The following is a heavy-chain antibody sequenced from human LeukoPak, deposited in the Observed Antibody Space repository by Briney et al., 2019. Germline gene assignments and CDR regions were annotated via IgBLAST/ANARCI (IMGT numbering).Heavy chain of an antibody. CDR1: GGSVSSHH. V-gene: IGHV4-59*02. J-gene: IGHJ1*01. CDR2: IHGGGST. D-gene: IGHD2/OR15-2a*01. Sequence: KPAETLSLTCTVSGGSVSSHHWNWIRQPPGKGLEYVGNIHGGGSTNYNTSLKGRVTISLDTSKNQFSLHLRSVTAADTAVYYRARDPWDSHRYHFDTWGPGTLATVSP. CDR3: ARDPWDSHRYHFDT.